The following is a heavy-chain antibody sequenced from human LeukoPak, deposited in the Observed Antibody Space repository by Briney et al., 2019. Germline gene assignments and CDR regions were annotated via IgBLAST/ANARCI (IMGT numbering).Heavy chain of an antibody. J-gene: IGHJ4*02. V-gene: IGHV1-8*01. CDR3: ASSADHSVEYYFDY. D-gene: IGHD3-3*01. CDR1: GYTFTSYD. Sequence: ASVKVSCKASGYTFTSYDINWVRQATGQGLEWMGWVNSNSGNTGYAQKFQGRVTMTINTSISTAYMELSSLRSEDTAVYYCASSADHSVEYYFDYWGQGTLVTVSS. CDR2: VNSNSGNT.